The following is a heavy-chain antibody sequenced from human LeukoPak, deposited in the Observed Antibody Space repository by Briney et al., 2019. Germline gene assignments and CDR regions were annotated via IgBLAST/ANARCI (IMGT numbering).Heavy chain of an antibody. J-gene: IGHJ4*02. Sequence: SQTLSLTCTVSGGSISSGDYYWSWIRQPPGKGLEWIGYIYYSGSTYYNPSLKSRVTISVDTSKNQFPLKLSSVTAADTAVYYCAREAAGDYFDYWGQGTLVTVSS. CDR2: IYYSGST. CDR1: GGSISSGDYY. CDR3: AREAAGDYFDY. D-gene: IGHD6-13*01. V-gene: IGHV4-30-4*01.